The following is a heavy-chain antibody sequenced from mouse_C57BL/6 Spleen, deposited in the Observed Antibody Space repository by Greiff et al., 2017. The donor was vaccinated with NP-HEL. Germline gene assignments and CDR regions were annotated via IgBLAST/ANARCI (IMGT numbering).Heavy chain of an antibody. CDR3: TRERDYYDYDAWFAY. CDR2: ISSGGDYI. CDR1: GFTFSSYA. V-gene: IGHV5-9-1*02. D-gene: IGHD2-4*01. J-gene: IGHJ3*01. Sequence: EVKLVESGEGLVKPGGSLKLSCAASGFTFSSYAMSWVRQTPEKRLEWVAYISSGGDYIYYADTVKGRFTISRDNARNTLYLQMSSLKSEDTAMYYCTRERDYYDYDAWFAYWGQGTLVTVSA.